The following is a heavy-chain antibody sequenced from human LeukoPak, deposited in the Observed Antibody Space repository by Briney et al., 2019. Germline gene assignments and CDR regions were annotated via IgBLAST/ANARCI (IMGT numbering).Heavy chain of an antibody. V-gene: IGHV4-39*01. J-gene: IGHJ5*02. CDR1: GDSISSGDYY. Sequence: SETLSLTCTVSGDSISSGDYYWSWIRQPPGKGLEWIGEINHSGSTNYNPSLKSRVTISVDTSKNQFSLKLSSVTAADTAVYYCARHPAIELLWFGELSYNWFDPWGQGTLVTVSS. CDR2: INHSGST. CDR3: ARHPAIELLWFGELSYNWFDP. D-gene: IGHD3-10*01.